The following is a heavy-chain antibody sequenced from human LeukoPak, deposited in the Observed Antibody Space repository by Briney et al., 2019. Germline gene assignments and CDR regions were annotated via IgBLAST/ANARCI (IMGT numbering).Heavy chain of an antibody. Sequence: ASVKVSCKASGYVFTGYYMHWVRQAPGQGLEWMGWSNPNNGGTNYAQKFQGRVTMTRDTSISTAYMELSRLRSDDTAVYYCARGYAHYYDSSGYYVFDYWGQGTLVTVSS. D-gene: IGHD3-22*01. CDR3: ARGYAHYYDSSGYYVFDY. J-gene: IGHJ4*02. CDR1: GYVFTGYY. CDR2: SNPNNGGT. V-gene: IGHV1-2*02.